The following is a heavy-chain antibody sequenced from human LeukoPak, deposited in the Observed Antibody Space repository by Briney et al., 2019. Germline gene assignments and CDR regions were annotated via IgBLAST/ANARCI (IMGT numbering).Heavy chain of an antibody. Sequence: SQTLSLTCTVSGGSISSGSYYWSWIRQPAGKGLEWIGRIYTSGSTNYNPSLKSRVTISVDTSKNQFSLKLNSVTAADTAVYYCAREENFEWRETNWFDPWGQGTLVTVSS. CDR1: GGSISSGSYY. CDR2: IYTSGST. CDR3: AREENFEWRETNWFDP. J-gene: IGHJ5*02. V-gene: IGHV4-61*02. D-gene: IGHD3-9*01.